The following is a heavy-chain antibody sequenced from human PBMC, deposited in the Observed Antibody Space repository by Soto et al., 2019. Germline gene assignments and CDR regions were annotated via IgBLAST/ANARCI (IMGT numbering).Heavy chain of an antibody. J-gene: IGHJ4*02. V-gene: IGHV3-23*01. CDR1: GFNFGGYA. Sequence: KLLESGGQLIQPGGSLRLSCAGTGFNFGGYAMSWVRQAPGKVLEWVSTLSGDGSRAYYADSVRGRFTVSRDNSKSTLYLRMNSLRADDTAIYYCAKRGGYAISFYDSWGQGNLVTVSS. CDR3: AKRGGYAISFYDS. CDR2: LSGDGSRA. D-gene: IGHD3-16*01.